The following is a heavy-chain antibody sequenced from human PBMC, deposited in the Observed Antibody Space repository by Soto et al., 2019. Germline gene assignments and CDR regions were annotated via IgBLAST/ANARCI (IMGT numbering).Heavy chain of an antibody. CDR2: ISAYNGNT. J-gene: IGHJ5*02. CDR1: GYIFNSNA. V-gene: IGHV1-18*01. CDR3: ARVYGDYPRPSNWFDP. D-gene: IGHD4-17*01. Sequence: VASVKVSCKASGYIFNSNAISWVRQAPGQGLEWMGWISAYNGNTNYAEKFQGRVTMTTDASTSTAYMELRSLRSDDTAVYYCARVYGDYPRPSNWFDPWGQGTLVTVSS.